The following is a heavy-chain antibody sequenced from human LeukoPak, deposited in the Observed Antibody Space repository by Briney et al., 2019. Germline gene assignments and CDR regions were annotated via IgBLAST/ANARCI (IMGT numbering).Heavy chain of an antibody. CDR1: GFTVSNDY. CDR3: AKGLRTGVGPYMGYHYYMDV. D-gene: IGHD3-16*01. Sequence: GGSLRLSCAASGFTVSNDYMTWVRQAPGKGLEWVSIIYSGGNTYYADSVKGRFTISRDNSKNTVYLQMNSLRVEDTAVYYCAKGLRTGVGPYMGYHYYMDVWGKGATVTVSS. V-gene: IGHV3-53*01. J-gene: IGHJ6*03. CDR2: IYSGGNT.